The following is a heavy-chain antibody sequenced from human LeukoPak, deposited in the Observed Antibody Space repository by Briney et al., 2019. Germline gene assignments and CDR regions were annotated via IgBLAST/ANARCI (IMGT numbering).Heavy chain of an antibody. Sequence: GGSLRLSCVVSGITLANYGMSWVRQAPGKGLEWVAGVSGSGGSTNYADSVKGRFTISRDNAKNSLYLQMNSLRAEDTAVYYCARDRGQQLVEWFDPWGQGTLVTVSS. CDR1: GITLANYG. J-gene: IGHJ5*02. CDR3: ARDRGQQLVEWFDP. D-gene: IGHD6-13*01. CDR2: VSGSGGST. V-gene: IGHV3-23*01.